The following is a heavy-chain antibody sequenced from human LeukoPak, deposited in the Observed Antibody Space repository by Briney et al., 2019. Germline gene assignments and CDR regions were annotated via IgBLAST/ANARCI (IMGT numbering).Heavy chain of an antibody. D-gene: IGHD3-10*01. CDR3: ARHGGGYYGSGSYYMDV. J-gene: IGHJ6*03. V-gene: IGHV4-59*01. Sequence: SETLSLTCTVSGGSISSYYWSWIRQPPGKGLEWIGYIYYSGSTNYNPSLKSRVTISVDTSKNQFSLKLSSVTAADTAVYYCARHGGGYYGSGSYYMDVWGKGTTVTISS. CDR2: IYYSGST. CDR1: GGSISSYY.